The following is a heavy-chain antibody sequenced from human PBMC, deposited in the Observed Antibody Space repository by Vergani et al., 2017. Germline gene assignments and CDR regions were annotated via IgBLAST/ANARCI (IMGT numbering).Heavy chain of an antibody. Sequence: QVQLVQSGAEVKKPGSSVKVSCKASGGTFSSYAISWVRQAPGQGLEWMGGIIPIFGTANYAQKFQGRVTITADESTGTAYMELSSLRSEDTAVYYCASGGSGSYVGYYYYGMDVWGQGTTVTVSS. D-gene: IGHD3-10*01. CDR1: GGTFSSYA. CDR2: IIPIFGTA. J-gene: IGHJ6*02. V-gene: IGHV1-69*01. CDR3: ASGGSGSYVGYYYYGMDV.